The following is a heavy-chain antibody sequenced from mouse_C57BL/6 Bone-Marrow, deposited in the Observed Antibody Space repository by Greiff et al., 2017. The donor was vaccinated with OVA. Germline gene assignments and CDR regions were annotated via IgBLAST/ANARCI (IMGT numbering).Heavy chain of an antibody. V-gene: IGHV1-55*01. CDR2: IYPGSGST. CDR1: GYTFTSYW. CDR3: ADYYGSYC. J-gene: IGHJ2*01. D-gene: IGHD1-1*01. Sequence: QVQLQQPGAELVKPGASVKMSCKASGYTFTSYWITWVKQRTGQGLEWIGDIYPGSGSTNYNEKFKSKATLTVDTTSSPAYMQLSSLTSEYSAVYNCADYYGSYCWGQGTTLTVSS.